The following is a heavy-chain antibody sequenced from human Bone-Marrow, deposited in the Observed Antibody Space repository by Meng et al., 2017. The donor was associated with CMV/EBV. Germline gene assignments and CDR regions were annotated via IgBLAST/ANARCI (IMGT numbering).Heavy chain of an antibody. CDR1: GFTVRNYW. Sequence: EVQLVESGGTLVQPGGSLRLSCGVSGFTVRNYWMHWVRQRSGKGLEWVSRIDNNDGRSTSYADSVRGRFTISRDNAKNTLYSQMDSLRVEDTAVYYCARGVAESLGWEMSYWGQGTLVTVSS. CDR2: IDNNDGRST. J-gene: IGHJ4*02. V-gene: IGHV3-74*01. D-gene: IGHD1-26*01. CDR3: ARGVAESLGWEMSY.